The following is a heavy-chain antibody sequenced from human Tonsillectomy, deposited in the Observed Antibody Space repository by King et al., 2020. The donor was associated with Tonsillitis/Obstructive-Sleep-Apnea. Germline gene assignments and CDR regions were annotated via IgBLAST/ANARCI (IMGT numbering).Heavy chain of an antibody. J-gene: IGHJ4*02. CDR2: INPNSGGT. Sequence: QLVQSGAEVKKPGASVKVSCKASGYTFTGYYMHWVRQAPGQGLEWMGWINPNSGGTNYAQKFQGRVTMTRDTSIGTAYMELSRLRSDDTAVYYCARDARGSSSWPNPFDYWGQGTLVTVSS. CDR3: ARDARGSSSWPNPFDY. CDR1: GYTFTGYY. V-gene: IGHV1-2*02. D-gene: IGHD6-13*01.